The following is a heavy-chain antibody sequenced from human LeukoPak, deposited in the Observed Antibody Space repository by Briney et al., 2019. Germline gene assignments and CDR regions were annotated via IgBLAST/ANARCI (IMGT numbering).Heavy chain of an antibody. CDR2: IYTSGST. V-gene: IGHV4-61*02. CDR1: GGSISSGSYY. Sequence: SQTLSLTCTVSGGSISSGSYYWSWIRQPAGKGLEWIGRIYTSGSTNYNPSLKSRVTISVDTSKNQFSLELSSVTAADTAVYYCARGNFWSGYCDYWGQGTLVTVSS. J-gene: IGHJ4*02. D-gene: IGHD3-3*01. CDR3: ARGNFWSGYCDY.